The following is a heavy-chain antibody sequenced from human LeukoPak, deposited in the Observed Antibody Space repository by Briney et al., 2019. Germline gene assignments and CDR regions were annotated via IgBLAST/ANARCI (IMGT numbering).Heavy chain of an antibody. CDR1: GFTFNNYA. J-gene: IGHJ4*02. CDR3: AKGSRDSRPYYFDF. V-gene: IGHV3-23*01. Sequence: TGGSLRLSCAASGFTFNNYAMSWVRQAPGKVLEWVSAITGSGGDTYHADSVKGRFTISRDNSENTLYLQTNSLRAGDTAVYYCAKGSRDSRPYYFDFWGQGTLVTVSS. CDR2: ITGSGGDT. D-gene: IGHD3-3*01.